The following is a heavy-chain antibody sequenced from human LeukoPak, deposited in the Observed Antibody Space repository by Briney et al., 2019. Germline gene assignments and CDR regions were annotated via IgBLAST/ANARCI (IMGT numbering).Heavy chain of an antibody. J-gene: IGHJ4*02. CDR1: GFSFSTYS. V-gene: IGHV3-21*01. CDR2: INSTSAQV. D-gene: IGHD3-10*01. CDR3: AKGGVLGNIRTEFFDR. Sequence: GGSLRLSCAASGFSFSTYSMTWVRQAPGKGPEWVSSINSTSAQVYYADSVRGRFTISRDHAKNSLYLQMDSLRAEDTAVYFCAKGGVLGNIRTEFFDRWGEGTPVTVSS.